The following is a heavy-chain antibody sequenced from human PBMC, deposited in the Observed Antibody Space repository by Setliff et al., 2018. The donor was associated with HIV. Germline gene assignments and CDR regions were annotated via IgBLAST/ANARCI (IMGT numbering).Heavy chain of an antibody. CDR2: MNPNSGNT. CDR1: GYTFISYG. V-gene: IGHV1-8*02. CDR3: ARDQDSNYEGYMDV. J-gene: IGHJ6*03. Sequence: ASVKVSCKASGYTFISYGINWVRQATGQGLEWMGWMNPNSGNTGYAQKFQGRVTMTRNTSISTAYMELSSLRSEDTAMYYCARDQDSNYEGYMDVWGKGTTVTVSS. D-gene: IGHD4-4*01.